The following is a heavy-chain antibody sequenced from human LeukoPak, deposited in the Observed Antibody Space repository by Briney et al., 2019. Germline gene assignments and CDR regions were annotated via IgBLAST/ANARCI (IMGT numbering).Heavy chain of an antibody. CDR2: INGDGSGT. CDR1: GFTFSSYW. J-gene: IGHJ4*03. CDR3: AKQLGYCSDGSCYFPY. V-gene: IGHV3-74*01. Sequence: GGSLRLSCAASGFTFSSYWMHWVRQAPGKGLVWVSRINGDGSGTNNADSVKGRFTISRDNAKNTLYLQMNSLRAEDTAVYYCAKQLGYCSDGSCYFPYWGQGTLVTVSS. D-gene: IGHD2-15*01.